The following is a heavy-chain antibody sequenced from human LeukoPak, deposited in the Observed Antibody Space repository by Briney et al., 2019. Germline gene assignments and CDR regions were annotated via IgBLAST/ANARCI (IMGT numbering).Heavy chain of an antibody. CDR3: ARDYYGSGSYDY. V-gene: IGHV4-61*02. Sequence: PSETLSLTCTVSGGSISSGSYCWSWIRQPAGKGLEWIGRIYTSGSTNYNPSLKSRVTISVDTSKNQFSLNLSSVTAADTAVYYCARDYYGSGSYDYWGQGTLVTVSS. CDR2: IYTSGST. J-gene: IGHJ4*02. CDR1: GGSISSGSYC. D-gene: IGHD3-10*01.